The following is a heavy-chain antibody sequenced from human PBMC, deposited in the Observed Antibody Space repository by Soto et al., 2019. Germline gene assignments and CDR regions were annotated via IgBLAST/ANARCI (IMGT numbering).Heavy chain of an antibody. CDR1: GGSISSSSYY. Sequence: PSETLSLTCTVSGGSISSSSYYWGWIRQPPGKGLEWIGSIYYSGSTYYNPSLKSRVTISVDTSKNQFSLKLSSVTAADTAVYYCARPIAAAGTRWGYYYGMDVWGQGTTVTVSS. V-gene: IGHV4-39*01. CDR3: ARPIAAAGTRWGYYYGMDV. CDR2: IYYSGST. D-gene: IGHD6-13*01. J-gene: IGHJ6*02.